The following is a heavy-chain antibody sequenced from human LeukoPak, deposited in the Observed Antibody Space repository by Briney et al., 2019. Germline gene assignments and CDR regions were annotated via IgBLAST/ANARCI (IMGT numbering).Heavy chain of an antibody. Sequence: GGSLRLSCVVSGFTFRTYAMHWVRQAPGKGLEWVAVVSYDGSNKYYADSVQGRFTISRDNSRNTLHLQVNSLRADDTAVYYCARDTHYYDPSAYYSRGEYYHHGMDAWGQGTPVTASS. V-gene: IGHV3-30-3*01. CDR3: ARDTHYYDPSAYYSRGEYYHHGMDA. D-gene: IGHD3-22*01. CDR2: VSYDGSNK. CDR1: GFTFRTYA. J-gene: IGHJ6*02.